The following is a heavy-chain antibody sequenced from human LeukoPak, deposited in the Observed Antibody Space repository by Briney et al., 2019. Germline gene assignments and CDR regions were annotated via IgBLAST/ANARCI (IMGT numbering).Heavy chain of an antibody. Sequence: GGSLRLSCAASGFTFSHYGMHWVRQAPGKGLEWVAVIWYDGSDKYYADSVKGRFTISRDNSKNTLYLQMDSLRAEDTAVYYCARDRDYYDSSGYSLGGIGWYFDLWGRGTLVTVSS. D-gene: IGHD3-22*01. CDR1: GFTFSHYG. CDR3: ARDRDYYDSSGYSLGGIGWYFDL. CDR2: IWYDGSDK. V-gene: IGHV3-33*01. J-gene: IGHJ2*01.